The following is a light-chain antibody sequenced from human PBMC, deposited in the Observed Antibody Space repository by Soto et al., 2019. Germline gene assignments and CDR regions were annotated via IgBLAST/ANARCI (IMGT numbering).Light chain of an antibody. J-gene: IGLJ2*01. CDR2: SNN. CDR1: SSNIGSNT. V-gene: IGLV1-44*01. CDR3: AAWDGSLNGVL. Sequence: QSVLTQPPSASGTPGQRVTISCSGSSSNIGSNTVNWYQQLPGTAPKLLMYSNNQRPSGVPDRFSGSKSGTSASLAISGLQSEDEADYYCAAWDGSLNGVLFGGGTKLTVL.